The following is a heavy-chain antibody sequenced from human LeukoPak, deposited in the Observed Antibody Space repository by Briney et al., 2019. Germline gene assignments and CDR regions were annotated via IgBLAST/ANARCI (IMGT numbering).Heavy chain of an antibody. CDR3: ARDGYSGSGSLFDY. CDR1: GFTVSSNY. D-gene: IGHD3-10*01. J-gene: IGHJ4*02. Sequence: GGSLRLSCAASGFTVSSNYMNWVRQAPGKGLEWGSVIHRGGTTYYADSVKGRFTISRDNSKNTLYLQMNSLRAEDTAVYYCARDGYSGSGSLFDYWGQGTLVTVSS. V-gene: IGHV3-53*01. CDR2: IHRGGTT.